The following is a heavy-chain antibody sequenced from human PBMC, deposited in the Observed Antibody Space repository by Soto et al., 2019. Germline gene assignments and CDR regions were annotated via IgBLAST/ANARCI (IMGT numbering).Heavy chain of an antibody. J-gene: IGHJ4*02. Sequence: PSETLSLSCTVSGGSISSGGYYWSWIRQHPGKGLEWIGYIYYSGSTYYNPSLKSRVTISVDTSKNTLYLQINSLRAEDTAVYYCAKDGLAVTTGPRFFDYWGQGTLVTVSS. V-gene: IGHV4-31*03. CDR2: IYYSGST. CDR3: AKDGLAVTTGPRFFDY. D-gene: IGHD4-4*01. CDR1: GGSISSGGYY.